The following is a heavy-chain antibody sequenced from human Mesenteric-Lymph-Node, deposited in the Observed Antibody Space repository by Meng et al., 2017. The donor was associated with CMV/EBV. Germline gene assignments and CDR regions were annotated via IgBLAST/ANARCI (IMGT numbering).Heavy chain of an antibody. D-gene: IGHD3-10*01. Sequence: GASLKISCAASGFTFSSYAMCWVRQAPGKGLEWVSTINYSGGTTDYADSVKGRFTISRDSSKNTLYLQMNSLRADDTAVYYCAKLDGRSIMIRGVINDAFDIWGQGTMVTVSS. CDR1: GFTFSSYA. CDR2: INYSGGTT. J-gene: IGHJ3*02. CDR3: AKLDGRSIMIRGVINDAFDI. V-gene: IGHV3-23*01.